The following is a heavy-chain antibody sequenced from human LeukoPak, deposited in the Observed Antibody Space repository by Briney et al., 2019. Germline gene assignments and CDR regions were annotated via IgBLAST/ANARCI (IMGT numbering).Heavy chain of an antibody. CDR2: ISDYNGNT. CDR3: ARDERRFMIMFGGALDF. CDR1: GYTFTSYG. D-gene: IGHD3-16*01. J-gene: IGHJ4*02. Sequence: ASVKVSCNSSGYTFTSYGISWVRQAPGQGLEWMGWISDYNGNTNYAQKLQGRVTMTTDRSTSTAYMELRSLRSDDTAVYYCARDERRFMIMFGGALDFWGQGTLVTVSS. V-gene: IGHV1-18*01.